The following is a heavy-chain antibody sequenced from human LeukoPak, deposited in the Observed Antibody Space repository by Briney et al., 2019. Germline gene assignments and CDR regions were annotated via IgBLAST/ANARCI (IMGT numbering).Heavy chain of an antibody. CDR2: VNPGDSEI. D-gene: IGHD2-21*01. J-gene: IGHJ5*02. Sequence: GESLKISCKAYGYSFTSYWVGWVRQMPGEGLEWMGIVNPGDSEIRYSPSFQGQVTISVDKSVTTAYLQWSSLKASDTAIYFCARGCRGGNCLKWFDPWGQGTLVTVSS. CDR1: GYSFTSYW. V-gene: IGHV5-51*01. CDR3: ARGCRGGNCLKWFDP.